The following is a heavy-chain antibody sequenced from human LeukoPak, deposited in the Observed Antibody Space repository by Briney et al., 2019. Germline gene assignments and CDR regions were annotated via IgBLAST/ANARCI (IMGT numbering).Heavy chain of an antibody. CDR1: GFTFSSCA. CDR3: AKGTYSSSPRDY. Sequence: PGGSLRLSCAASGFTFSSCAMSWVRQAPGKGLEWVSAISGSGGSTYYADSVKGRFTISRDNSKNTLFLQMNSLRAEDTAVYYCAKGTYSSSPRDYWGQGILVTVSS. J-gene: IGHJ4*02. V-gene: IGHV3-23*01. D-gene: IGHD6-6*01. CDR2: ISGSGGST.